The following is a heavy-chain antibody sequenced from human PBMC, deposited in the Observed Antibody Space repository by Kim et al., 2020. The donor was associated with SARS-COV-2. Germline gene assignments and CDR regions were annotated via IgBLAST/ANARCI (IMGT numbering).Heavy chain of an antibody. D-gene: IGHD5-18*01. Sequence: GGSLRLSCAASGFTFSSYAMSWVRQAPGKGLEWVSAISGSGGSTYYADSVKGRFTISRDNSKNTLYLQMNSLRAEDTAVYYCAKAYLWDSYDYHAFDIWGQGTMVTVSS. J-gene: IGHJ3*02. CDR1: GFTFSSYA. V-gene: IGHV3-23*01. CDR3: AKAYLWDSYDYHAFDI. CDR2: ISGSGGST.